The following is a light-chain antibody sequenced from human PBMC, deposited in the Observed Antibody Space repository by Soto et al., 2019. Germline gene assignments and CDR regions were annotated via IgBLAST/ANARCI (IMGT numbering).Light chain of an antibody. CDR1: SSDVGGYNY. V-gene: IGLV2-14*01. CDR2: DVS. J-gene: IGLJ1*01. Sequence: SALTQPASVNGFPGQSITISCTGTSSDVGGYNYVSWYQQHPGKAPKLMIYDVSNRPSGVSNRFSGSKSGNTASLTISGLQAEDEADYYCSSYTSSNKGVFGTGTKVTVL. CDR3: SSYTSSNKGV.